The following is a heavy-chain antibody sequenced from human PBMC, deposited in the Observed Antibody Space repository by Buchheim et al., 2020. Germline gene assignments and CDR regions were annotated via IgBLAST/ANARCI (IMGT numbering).Heavy chain of an antibody. V-gene: IGHV1-2*02. Sequence: QVQLVQSGAEVKKPGASVKVSCKASGYTFTGYYMHWVRQAPGQGLEWMGWINPNSGGTNYAQKFQGRVTMTRDTSISTAYMELSRLRSDDTAVYYCARDPTGYYYDSSGYYYTYYYYGMDVWGQGT. D-gene: IGHD3-22*01. CDR2: INPNSGGT. J-gene: IGHJ6*02. CDR1: GYTFTGYY. CDR3: ARDPTGYYYDSSGYYYTYYYYGMDV.